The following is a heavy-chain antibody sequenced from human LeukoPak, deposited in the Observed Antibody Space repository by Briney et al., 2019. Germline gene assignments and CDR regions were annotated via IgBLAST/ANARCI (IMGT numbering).Heavy chain of an antibody. J-gene: IGHJ3*02. V-gene: IGHV3-21*01. CDR2: ISSSSSYI. Sequence: GGSLRLSCAASGFTFSSYSMNWVRQAPGKGLEWVSSISSSSSYIYYADSVKGRFTISRDNAKNSLYLQMNSLRAEDTAVYYCARPLGGDYTDAFDIWGQGTMVTVSS. D-gene: IGHD4-17*01. CDR3: ARPLGGDYTDAFDI. CDR1: GFTFSSYS.